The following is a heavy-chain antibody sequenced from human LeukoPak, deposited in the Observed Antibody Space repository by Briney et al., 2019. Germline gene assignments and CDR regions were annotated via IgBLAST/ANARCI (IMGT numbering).Heavy chain of an antibody. CDR2: FDPEDGET. Sequence: GASVKVSCKVSGYTLTELSIHWVRQAPGKGLEWMGGFDPEDGETIYAQKFQGTVTLTEDTSTHTAYMELSSLRAEDTAVYYCATARVYSSSYYFDYWGQGTLVTVSP. CDR1: GYTLTELS. D-gene: IGHD6-13*01. V-gene: IGHV1-24*01. J-gene: IGHJ4*02. CDR3: ATARVYSSSYYFDY.